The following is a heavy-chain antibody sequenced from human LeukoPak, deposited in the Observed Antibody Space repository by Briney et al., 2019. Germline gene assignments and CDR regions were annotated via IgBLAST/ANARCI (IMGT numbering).Heavy chain of an antibody. V-gene: IGHV1-69*04. J-gene: IGHJ6*02. Sequence: SVKVSCKAPGGTFSSYAISWVRQAPGQGLEWMGRIIPIFGIANYAQKFQGRVTITADKSTSTAYMELSSLRSEDTAVYYCAREWTGDSYDYYYGMDVWGQGTTVTVSS. CDR2: IIPIFGIA. CDR3: AREWTGDSYDYYYGMDV. D-gene: IGHD5-18*01. CDR1: GGTFSSYA.